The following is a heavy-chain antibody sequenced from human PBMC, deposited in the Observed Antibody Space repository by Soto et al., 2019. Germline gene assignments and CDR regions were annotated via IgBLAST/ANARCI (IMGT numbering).Heavy chain of an antibody. CDR2: IYHSGST. V-gene: IGHV4-30-2*01. D-gene: IGHD6-13*01. CDR1: GGSISSGGYS. CDR3: ARHVMSSSWFSAIPGIFDY. J-gene: IGHJ4*02. Sequence: PSETLSLTCAVSGGSISSGGYSWSWIRQPPGKGLEWIGYIYHSGSTYYNPSLKSRVTISVDRSKNQFSLKLSSVTAADTAVYYCARHVMSSSWFSAIPGIFDYWGQGTLVTVSS.